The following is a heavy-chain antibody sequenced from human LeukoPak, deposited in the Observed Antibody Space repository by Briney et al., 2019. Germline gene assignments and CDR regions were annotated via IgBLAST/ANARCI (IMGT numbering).Heavy chain of an antibody. D-gene: IGHD6-13*01. CDR1: GFTFSNYA. J-gene: IGHJ4*02. CDR2: ISSDGRDK. V-gene: IGHV3-30*04. Sequence: GGSLRLSCAASGFTFSNYAMHWVRQAPGKGLEWVAVISSDGRDKHYADSVKGRFTISRDNSRNTLYLQMNSLRPEDTAVYYCAKDAAIAAAGYYFDYWGQGTLVTVSS. CDR3: AKDAAIAAAGYYFDY.